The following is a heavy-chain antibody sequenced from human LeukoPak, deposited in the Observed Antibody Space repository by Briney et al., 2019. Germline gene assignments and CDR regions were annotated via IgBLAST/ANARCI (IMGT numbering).Heavy chain of an antibody. J-gene: IGHJ4*02. V-gene: IGHV3-21*04. CDR3: AKERLRYFDWLFGY. CDR1: GFTFSSYS. Sequence: GGSLRLSCAASGFTFSSYSMNWVRQAPGKGLEWVSSISSSSSYIYYADSVKGRFTISRDNSKNTLYLQMNSLRAEDTAVYYCAKERLRYFDWLFGYWGQGTLVTVSS. D-gene: IGHD3-9*01. CDR2: ISSSSSYI.